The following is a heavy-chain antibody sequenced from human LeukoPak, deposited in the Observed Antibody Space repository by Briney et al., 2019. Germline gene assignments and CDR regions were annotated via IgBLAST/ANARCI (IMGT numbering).Heavy chain of an antibody. J-gene: IGHJ4*02. CDR1: GFTFSSYG. CDR3: AKDSTYIGYCSSTSCPY. CDR2: IRYDGSNK. D-gene: IGHD2-2*01. V-gene: IGHV3-30*02. Sequence: GGSLRLSCAASGFTFSSYGMHWVRQAPGKGLEWVAFIRYDGSNKYYADSVKGRFTISRDNSKNTLYLQMNSLRAEDTAVYYCAKDSTYIGYCSSTSCPYWGQGTLVTVSS.